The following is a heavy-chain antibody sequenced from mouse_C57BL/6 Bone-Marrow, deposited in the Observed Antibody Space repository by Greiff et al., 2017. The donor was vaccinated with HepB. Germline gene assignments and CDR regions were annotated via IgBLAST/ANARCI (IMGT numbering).Heavy chain of an antibody. J-gene: IGHJ4*01. D-gene: IGHD2-2*01. Sequence: LVESGAELARPGASVKLSCKASGYTFTSYGISWVKQRTGQGLEWIGEIYPRSGNTYYNEKFKGKATLTADKSSSTAYMELRSLTSEDSAVYCCAGKIYYGYDGDYYAMDYWGQGTSVTVSS. V-gene: IGHV1-81*01. CDR2: IYPRSGNT. CDR1: GYTFTSYG. CDR3: AGKIYYGYDGDYYAMDY.